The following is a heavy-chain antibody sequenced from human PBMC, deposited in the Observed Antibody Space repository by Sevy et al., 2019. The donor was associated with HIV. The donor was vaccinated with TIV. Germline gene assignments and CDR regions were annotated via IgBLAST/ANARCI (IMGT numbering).Heavy chain of an antibody. D-gene: IGHD3-22*01. CDR3: AKRPDYYDSSGDDDPPPGAFDI. V-gene: IGHV3-23*01. CDR1: GFAFRSYA. J-gene: IGHJ3*02. CDR2: ISGSGGST. Sequence: GGSLRLSCAASGFAFRSYAMSWVRQAPGKGLEWVSGISGSGGSTHYADSVKGRFTISRDNSKNTLYLQMNSLRVEDTAVYYCAKRPDYYDSSGDDDPPPGAFDIWGQGTMVTVSS.